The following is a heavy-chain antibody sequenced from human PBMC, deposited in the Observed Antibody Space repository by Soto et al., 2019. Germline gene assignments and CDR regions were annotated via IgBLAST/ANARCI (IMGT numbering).Heavy chain of an antibody. V-gene: IGHV3-13*01. J-gene: IGHJ6*03. Sequence: GSLRLSCAASGFTFSSYDMHWVRQATGKGLEWVSAIGTAGDTYYPGSVKGRFTISRENAKNSLYLQMNSLRAGDTAVYYCAREGDYGSGSYYYMDVWGKGTTVTVS. CDR3: AREGDYGSGSYYYMDV. CDR1: GFTFSSYD. CDR2: IGTAGDT. D-gene: IGHD3-10*01.